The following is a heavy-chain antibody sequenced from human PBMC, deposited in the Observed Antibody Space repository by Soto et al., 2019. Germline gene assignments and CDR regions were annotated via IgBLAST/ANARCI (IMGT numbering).Heavy chain of an antibody. J-gene: IGHJ1*01. CDR1: GFTFSSYG. V-gene: IGHV3-33*01. CDR3: ARDRGSIAAAGTTYFQH. CDR2: IWYDGSNK. D-gene: IGHD6-13*01. Sequence: GGSLRLSCAASGFTFSSYGMHWVRQAPGKGLEWVAVIWYDGSNKYYAESVKGRFTISRDNSKNTLYLQMNSLRAEDTAVYYCARDRGSIAAAGTTYFQHWGQGTLVTVSS.